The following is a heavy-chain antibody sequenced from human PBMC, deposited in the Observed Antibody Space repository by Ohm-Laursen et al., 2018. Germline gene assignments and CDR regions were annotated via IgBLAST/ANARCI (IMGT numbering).Heavy chain of an antibody. J-gene: IGHJ3*02. Sequence: SLRLSCAASLSGFTFSSYAMTWVRQAPGKGLEWVSRISGSGGSTYYEDSVKGRFTISRDNSKNTLYLQMNSLRAEDTAVYYCARVSSNGGPDAFDIWGQGTMVTVSS. D-gene: IGHD2-8*01. V-gene: IGHV3-23*01. CDR3: ARVSSNGGPDAFDI. CDR2: ISGSGGST. CDR1: LSGFTFSSYA.